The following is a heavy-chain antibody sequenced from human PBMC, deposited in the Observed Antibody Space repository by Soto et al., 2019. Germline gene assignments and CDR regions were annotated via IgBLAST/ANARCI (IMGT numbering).Heavy chain of an antibody. CDR3: ARRWGEGRVDY. CDR1: GGSISSSNW. V-gene: IGHV4-4*02. J-gene: IGHJ4*02. CDR2: IYNSGST. Sequence: QVQLQESGPGLVKPSGTLSLTCAVSGGSISSSNWWSWVRQPPGKGLEWIGEIYNSGSTNYNPSLKSRLTVSVDKSRNQFSLKLSSVTAADTAVYYCARRWGEGRVDYWGQGTLVTVSS. D-gene: IGHD3-10*01.